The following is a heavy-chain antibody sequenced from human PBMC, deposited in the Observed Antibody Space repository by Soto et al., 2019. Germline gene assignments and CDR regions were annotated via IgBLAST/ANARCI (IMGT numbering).Heavy chain of an antibody. D-gene: IGHD3-10*01. CDR2: ISGSGGST. V-gene: IGHV3-23*01. J-gene: IGHJ6*02. Sequence: GGSLRLSCAASGFTFSSYAMSWVRQAPGKGLEWVSAISGSGGSTYYADSVKGRFTISRDNSKNTLYLQMNSLRAEDTAVYYCAKPSRSDYYYYGMDVWGQGTTVTVSS. CDR1: GFTFSSYA. CDR3: AKPSRSDYYYYGMDV.